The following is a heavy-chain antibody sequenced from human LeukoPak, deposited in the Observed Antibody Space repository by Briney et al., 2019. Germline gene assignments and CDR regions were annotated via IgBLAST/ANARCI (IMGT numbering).Heavy chain of an antibody. CDR1: GFSFSSYA. Sequence: GGSLRLSCAASGFSFSSYAMHWVRQAPGKGLEWVAFIRYDGSNKNCADSVKGRFTVSRDNSKNTLFLQMNSLRAEDTAVYYCAKDMSDSGDYSYMDVWGKGTTVTVSS. CDR2: IRYDGSNK. V-gene: IGHV3-30*02. D-gene: IGHD4-17*01. CDR3: AKDMSDSGDYSYMDV. J-gene: IGHJ6*03.